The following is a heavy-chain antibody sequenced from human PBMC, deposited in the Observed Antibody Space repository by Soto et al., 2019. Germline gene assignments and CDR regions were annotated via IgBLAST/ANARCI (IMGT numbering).Heavy chain of an antibody. D-gene: IGHD3-22*01. CDR3: ARTYYYESSGSMASTFEY. CDR1: GYTFTNFG. J-gene: IGHJ4*02. CDR2: IIAGNGNT. V-gene: IGHV1-3*01. Sequence: ASVKVSCKASGYTFTNFGIHWVRQAPGQSLEWMGWIIAGNGNTKYSQRFHGRVTITRDTSATTVYMELGSLIPEDTAVYYCARTYYYESSGSMASTFEYWGQGTLVTVSS.